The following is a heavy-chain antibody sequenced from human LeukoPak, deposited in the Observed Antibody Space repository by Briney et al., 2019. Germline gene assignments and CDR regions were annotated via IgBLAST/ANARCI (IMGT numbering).Heavy chain of an antibody. CDR1: GYSISSGYY. CDR3: ARVIVVPAAIRDYYYYYMDV. V-gene: IGHV4-38-2*02. D-gene: IGHD2-2*02. Sequence: PSETLSLTCTVPGYSISSGYYWGWIRPPPGKGLEWIGSIYHSGSTYYNPSLKSRVTISVDTSKNQFSLKLSSVTAADTAVYYCARVIVVPAAIRDYYYYYMDVWGKGTTVTVSS. CDR2: IYHSGST. J-gene: IGHJ6*03.